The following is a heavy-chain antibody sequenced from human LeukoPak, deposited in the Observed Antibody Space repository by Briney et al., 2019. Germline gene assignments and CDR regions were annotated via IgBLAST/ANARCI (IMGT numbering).Heavy chain of an antibody. J-gene: IGHJ4*02. Sequence: SETLSLTCTVSGGSISSGYYYWSWIRQPAGKGLEWIGRMYTSGSTEYIPSLNSRVTISVDTSKNQFSLKLSSATAADTAVYYCTRSRERYCTSGSCYIDLQARWGQGTLVTVSS. V-gene: IGHV4-61*02. D-gene: IGHD2-2*02. CDR2: MYTSGST. CDR1: GGSISSGYYY. CDR3: TRSRERYCTSGSCYIDLQAR.